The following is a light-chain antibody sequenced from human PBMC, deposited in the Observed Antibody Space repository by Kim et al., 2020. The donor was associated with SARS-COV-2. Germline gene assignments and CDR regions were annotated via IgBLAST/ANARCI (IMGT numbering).Light chain of an antibody. CDR3: QVWNSGVV. Sequence: VSVAQGTTARITCGGDTLAAFGVQWYQQEAGQAPMVVIANGTDRRSGIPERFSGSTSGNTATLTISRVEAEDEADYYCQVWNSGVVFGGGTQLTVL. CDR2: NGT. CDR1: TLAAFG. V-gene: IGLV3-21*04. J-gene: IGLJ2*01.